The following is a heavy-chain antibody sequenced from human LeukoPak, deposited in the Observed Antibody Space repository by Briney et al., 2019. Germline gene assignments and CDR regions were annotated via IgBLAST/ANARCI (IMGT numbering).Heavy chain of an antibody. CDR2: IYTSRST. Sequence: SETLSLTCTVSGVSISSYYWRWVRQPAGKGREWICLIYTSRSTNYNPSLKSRVTMSLDTSKNQFSLKLSSVTAADTAVYYCAASYDSSGYLNYWGQGTLVTVSS. D-gene: IGHD3-22*01. CDR1: GVSISSYY. V-gene: IGHV4-4*07. CDR3: AASYDSSGYLNY. J-gene: IGHJ4*02.